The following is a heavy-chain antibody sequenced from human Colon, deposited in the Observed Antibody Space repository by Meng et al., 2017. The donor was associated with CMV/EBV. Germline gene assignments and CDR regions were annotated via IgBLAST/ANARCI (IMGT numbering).Heavy chain of an antibody. CDR2: IRSKPNSYAT. V-gene: IGHV3-73*01. CDR3: AGETGLPNGMDV. Sequence: GESLKISCAASGFSFSGSAMHWVRQAPGKGLEWVGLIRSKPNSYATAYAASVKGRFTISRDNSKNTLFLQMNSLRAEDTAVYYCAGETGLPNGMDVWGQGTTVTVSS. CDR1: GFSFSGSA. J-gene: IGHJ6*02. D-gene: IGHD4-11*01.